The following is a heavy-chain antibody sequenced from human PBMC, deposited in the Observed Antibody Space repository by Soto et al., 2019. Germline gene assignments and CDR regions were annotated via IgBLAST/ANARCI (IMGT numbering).Heavy chain of an antibody. D-gene: IGHD6-25*01. J-gene: IGHJ6*03. CDR3: ARDGGSGSGYYYYMDV. CDR1: GFTVSSNY. Sequence: PGGSLRLSWAASGFTVSSNYMSWVRQAPGKGLEWVSVIYSGGSTYYADSVKGRFTISRDNSKNTLYLQMNSLRAEDTAVYYCARDGGSGSGYYYYMDVWGKGTTVTVSS. CDR2: IYSGGST. V-gene: IGHV3-66*01.